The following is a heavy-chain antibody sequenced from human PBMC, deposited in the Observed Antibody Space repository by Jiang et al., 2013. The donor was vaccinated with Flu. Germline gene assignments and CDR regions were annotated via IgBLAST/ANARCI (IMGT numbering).Heavy chain of an antibody. CDR1: GGSISSYY. J-gene: IGHJ4*02. D-gene: IGHD3-3*01. Sequence: GPGLVKPSETLSLTCTVSGGSISSYYWSWIRQPPGKGLEWIGYIYYSGSTNYNPSLKSRVTISVDTSKNQFSLKLSSVTAADTAVYYCASDFWSGRQYWGQGTLVTVSS. CDR3: ASDFWSGRQY. V-gene: IGHV4-59*01. CDR2: IYYSGST.